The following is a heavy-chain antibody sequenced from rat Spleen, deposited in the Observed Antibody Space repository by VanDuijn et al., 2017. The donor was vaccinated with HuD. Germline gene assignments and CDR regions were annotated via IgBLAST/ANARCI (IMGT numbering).Heavy chain of an antibody. CDR1: GFTFSNYY. J-gene: IGHJ2*01. CDR2: ISTGGGST. Sequence: EVQLVESGGGLVQPGRSLKLSCAASGFTFSNYYMAWVRQAPTKGLEWVAYISTGGGSTYYRDSVKGRFTISRDNAKSTLYLQMDSLRSEDTATYYCTTGFGYYDGTYEEVVDYWGQGVMVTVSS. D-gene: IGHD1-12*02. CDR3: TTGFGYYDGTYEEVVDY. V-gene: IGHV5-27*01.